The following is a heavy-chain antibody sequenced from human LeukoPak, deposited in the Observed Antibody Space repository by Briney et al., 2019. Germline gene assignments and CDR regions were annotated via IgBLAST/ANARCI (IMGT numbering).Heavy chain of an antibody. CDR1: GFTFSSYA. D-gene: IGHD3-10*01. CDR2: ISGSGGST. CDR3: AKVRGSIRNPFDY. V-gene: IGHV3-23*01. J-gene: IGHJ4*02. Sequence: GGSLRLSRAASGFTFSSYAMSWVRQAPGKGLEWVSAISGSGGSTYYADSVKGRFTISRDNSKNTLYLQMNSLRAEDTAVYYCAKVRGSIRNPFDYWGQGTLVTVSS.